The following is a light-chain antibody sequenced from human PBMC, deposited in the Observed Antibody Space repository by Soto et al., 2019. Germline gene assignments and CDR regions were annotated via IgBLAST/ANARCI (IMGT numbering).Light chain of an antibody. CDR2: DAS. CDR1: QSVSSY. CDR3: QQRSHWPPT. V-gene: IGKV3-11*01. J-gene: IGKJ3*01. Sequence: IVLTQSPATLSLSPGERATLSCRDSQSVSSYLAWYQQKPGQAPRLLLYDASNRATGIPARFSGSGSGTDFTLTISSLEPEDFSVYYCQQRSHWPPTFGPGTKVDIK.